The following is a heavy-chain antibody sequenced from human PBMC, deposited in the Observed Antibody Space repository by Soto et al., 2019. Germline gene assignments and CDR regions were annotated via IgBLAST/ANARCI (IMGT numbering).Heavy chain of an antibody. V-gene: IGHV3-74*01. CDR3: ARLPAYSTGWPPFDF. CDR1: GFTFSNYW. Sequence: EVQLVESGGGLVQPGGSLRLSCAASGFTFSNYWMHWVRQAPGNGLVWVSRINRDGSTTSHADSVKGRFTISRDNAKNTRYLQMNSLRAEATAVYYCARLPAYSTGWPPFDFWGQGTQVTVSS. D-gene: IGHD6-19*01. J-gene: IGHJ4*02. CDR2: INRDGSTT.